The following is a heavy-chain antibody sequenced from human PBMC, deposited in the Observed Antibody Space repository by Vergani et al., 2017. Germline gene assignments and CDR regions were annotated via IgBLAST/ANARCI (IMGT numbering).Heavy chain of an antibody. J-gene: IGHJ4*02. CDR3: AKDKVPGYYDSSRYCDD. Sequence: EVQLLESGGNLVQPGGSLRLSCAASGFTFTNFAMTWVRQAPGEGLEWVSGISGSGGFTYYADSVKGRFTISRDNSKNTMLLQMNNLRAEDTAVDYCAKDKVPGYYDSSRYCDDWGQGTLVTVSS. D-gene: IGHD3-22*01. CDR2: ISGSGGFT. V-gene: IGHV3-23*01. CDR1: GFTFTNFA.